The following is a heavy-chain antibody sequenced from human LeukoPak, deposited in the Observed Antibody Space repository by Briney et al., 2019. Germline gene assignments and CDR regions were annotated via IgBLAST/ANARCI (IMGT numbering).Heavy chain of an antibody. CDR1: GGSIRSGSYY. Sequence: SETLSLTCTVSGGSIRSGSYYWSWIRQPAGKGLEWIGRIYTSGSTNYNPSLKSRVTISVDTSKNQFSLKLSSVTAADTAVYYCARLGWYRYFDYWGQGTLVTVSS. CDR2: IYTSGST. V-gene: IGHV4-61*02. D-gene: IGHD6-19*01. CDR3: ARLGWYRYFDY. J-gene: IGHJ4*02.